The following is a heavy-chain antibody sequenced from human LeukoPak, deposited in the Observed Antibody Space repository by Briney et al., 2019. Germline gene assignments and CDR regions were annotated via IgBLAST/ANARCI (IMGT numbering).Heavy chain of an antibody. V-gene: IGHV3-30-3*01. D-gene: IGHD4-23*01. CDR1: GFTFSSYA. Sequence: GGSLRLSCAASGFTFSSYAMHWVRQAPGKGLEWVAVISYDGSNKYYADSVKGRFTISRDNSKNTLYLQMNSLRAEDTAVYYCAATVVPHWGQGTLVTVSS. J-gene: IGHJ1*01. CDR2: ISYDGSNK. CDR3: AATVVPH.